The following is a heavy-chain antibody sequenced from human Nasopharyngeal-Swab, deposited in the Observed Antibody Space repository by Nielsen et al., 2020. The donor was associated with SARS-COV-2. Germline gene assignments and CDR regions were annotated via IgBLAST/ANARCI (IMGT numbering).Heavy chain of an antibody. D-gene: IGHD5-12*01. Sequence: ASVKVSCKASGYSFINYAMHWVRQAPGQRLEWMGWINAGNDNTKYSQNFQGRVIITRDTPASTGYLEVSSLNSEDTAVYYCARSRWLHGIDGMDVWGQGTTVTVSS. CDR2: INAGNDNT. V-gene: IGHV1-3*01. CDR1: GYSFINYA. CDR3: ARSRWLHGIDGMDV. J-gene: IGHJ6*02.